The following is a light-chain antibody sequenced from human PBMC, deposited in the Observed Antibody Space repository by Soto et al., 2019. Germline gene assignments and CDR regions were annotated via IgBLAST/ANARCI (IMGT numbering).Light chain of an antibody. V-gene: IGKV3-20*01. CDR1: QSVSSN. CDR3: QQYVSIPLT. J-gene: IGKJ4*01. Sequence: EIVMTQSPATLSVSPGERATLSCRASQSVSSNLAWYQQTPGQAPRLLIYGASSRATGIPDRFSGSGSGTDFTLTISRLEPEDFAVYYCQQYVSIPLTFGGGTKV. CDR2: GAS.